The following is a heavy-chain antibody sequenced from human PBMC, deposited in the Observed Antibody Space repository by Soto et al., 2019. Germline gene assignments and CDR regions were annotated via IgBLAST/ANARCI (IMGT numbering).Heavy chain of an antibody. V-gene: IGHV4-34*01. J-gene: IGHJ3*02. CDR2: INHSGST. D-gene: IGHD2-2*01. Sequence: QVQLQQWGAGLLKPSETLSRTCAVYGGSFSGYYWSWIRQPPGKGLEWIGEINHSGSTNYNPSLKSRVTISVDTSKNQFSLELSSVTAADTAVYYCARGQYCSSTSCYRGAFDIWAQGTKVTVSS. CDR1: GGSFSGYY. CDR3: ARGQYCSSTSCYRGAFDI.